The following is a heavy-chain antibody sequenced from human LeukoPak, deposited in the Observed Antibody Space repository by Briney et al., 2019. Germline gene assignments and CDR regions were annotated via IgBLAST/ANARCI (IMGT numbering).Heavy chain of an antibody. D-gene: IGHD2-2*01. V-gene: IGHV3-33*06. J-gene: IGHJ4*02. CDR1: GFTFSSYG. CDR3: AKAHDIVGVLDC. CDR2: IWYDGSNK. Sequence: PGRSLRLSCAASGFTFSSYGMHWVRQAPGKGLEWVAVIWYDGSNKYYADSVKGRFTISRDNSKNTLYLQMNSLRAEDTAVYYCAKAHDIVGVLDCWGQGTLVTVSS.